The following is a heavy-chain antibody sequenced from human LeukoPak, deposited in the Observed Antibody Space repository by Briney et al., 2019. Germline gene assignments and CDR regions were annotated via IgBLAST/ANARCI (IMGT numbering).Heavy chain of an antibody. D-gene: IGHD3-22*01. CDR2: IYSGGST. Sequence: GGSLRLSCAASGFTVSSNYMSWVRQAPGKGLEWVSVIYSGGSTYYADSVKGRFTISRDNSKNTLYLQMNSLRAEDTAVYYCAKGGDSSGYLYYFDYWGQGTLVTVSS. CDR3: AKGGDSSGYLYYFDY. CDR1: GFTVSSNY. V-gene: IGHV3-53*05. J-gene: IGHJ4*02.